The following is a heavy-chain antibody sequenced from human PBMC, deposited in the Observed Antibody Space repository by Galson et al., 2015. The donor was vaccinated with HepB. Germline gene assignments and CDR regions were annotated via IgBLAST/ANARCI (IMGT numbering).Heavy chain of an antibody. CDR1: GGTFSSYA. J-gene: IGHJ4*02. CDR2: IIPILGIA. Sequence: SVKVSCKASGGTFSSYAISWVRQAPGQGLEWMGGIIPILGIANYAQKFQGRVTITADKSTSTAYMELSSLRSEDTAVYCCAGPRGDVLDYWGQGTLVTVSS. D-gene: IGHD2-21*02. CDR3: AGPRGDVLDY. V-gene: IGHV1-69*10.